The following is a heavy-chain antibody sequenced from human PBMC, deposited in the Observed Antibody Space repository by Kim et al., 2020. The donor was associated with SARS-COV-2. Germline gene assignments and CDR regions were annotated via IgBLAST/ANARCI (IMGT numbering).Heavy chain of an antibody. CDR2: ISGSGSTT. CDR3: ARGWTSENSRLY. Sequence: GGSLRLSCAASGFTFSTYWMHWVRQAPGKGLMWVSRISGSGSTTHYADSVKGRFTTSRDNAKNTVYLQMSSLRVEDTAVYYCARGWTSENSRLYWGQGVLVTVSS. J-gene: IGHJ4*02. V-gene: IGHV3-74*01. CDR1: GFTFSTYW. D-gene: IGHD6-19*01.